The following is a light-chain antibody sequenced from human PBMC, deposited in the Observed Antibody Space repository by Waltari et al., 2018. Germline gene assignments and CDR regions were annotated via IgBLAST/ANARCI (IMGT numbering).Light chain of an antibody. J-gene: IGLJ3*02. CDR2: DTT. V-gene: IGLV8-61*01. Sequence: QTVVTQEPSLSVSPGGTVTLTCGLSSGSVSAAHYPYWFQQAPGQAPRTLTFDTTTRASGVPDRFSGSILDNRAALTIPGAQAEDECDYYCALSMGSGIWVFGGGTKLTVL. CDR3: ALSMGSGIWV. CDR1: SGSVSAAHY.